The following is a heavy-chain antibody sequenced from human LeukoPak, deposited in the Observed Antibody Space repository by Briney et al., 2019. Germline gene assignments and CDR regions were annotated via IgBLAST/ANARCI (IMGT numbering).Heavy chain of an antibody. CDR1: GFTFDDYG. J-gene: IGHJ4*02. D-gene: IGHD3-22*01. CDR3: ARVIGYYDSRSGDFDY. Sequence: RTGGSLRLSCAASGFTFDDYGMSWVRQAPGKGLEWVSGINWNGGSTGYADSVKGRFTISRDNAKNSLYLQMNSLRAEDTALYYCARVIGYYDSRSGDFDYWGQGTLVTVSS. V-gene: IGHV3-20*04. CDR2: INWNGGST.